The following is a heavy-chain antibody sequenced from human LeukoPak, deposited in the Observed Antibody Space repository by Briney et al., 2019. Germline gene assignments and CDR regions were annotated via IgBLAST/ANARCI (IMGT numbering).Heavy chain of an antibody. D-gene: IGHD3-22*01. CDR2: ISYDGIHK. Sequence: GGSLRLSCAASGFTFSNYAMHWVRQAPGKGLEWVAVISYDGIHKYYADSVKGRFTISRDNSKNTLYVQMNSLRGEDTAVYYCARADRGDYDFFDYWGQGTLVTVSS. CDR1: GFTFSNYA. J-gene: IGHJ4*02. CDR3: ARADRGDYDFFDY. V-gene: IGHV3-30-3*01.